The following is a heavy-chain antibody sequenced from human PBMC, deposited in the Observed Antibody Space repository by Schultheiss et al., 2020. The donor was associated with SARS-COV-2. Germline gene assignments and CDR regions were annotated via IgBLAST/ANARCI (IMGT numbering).Heavy chain of an antibody. D-gene: IGHD4-17*01. J-gene: IGHJ4*02. CDR2: IYYSGST. V-gene: IGHV4-31*03. CDR1: GGSISSGGYY. Sequence: SETLSLTCTVSGGSISSGGYYWSWIRQHPGKGLEWIGYIYYSGSTYYNPSLKSRVTISVDTSKNQFSLKLSSVTAADTAVYYCARLDYDDYRVDYWGQGTLVTVSS. CDR3: ARLDYDDYRVDY.